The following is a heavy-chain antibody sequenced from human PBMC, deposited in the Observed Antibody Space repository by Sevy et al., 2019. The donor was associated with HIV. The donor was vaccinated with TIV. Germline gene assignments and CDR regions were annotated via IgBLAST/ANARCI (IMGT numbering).Heavy chain of an antibody. J-gene: IGHJ4*02. D-gene: IGHD6-6*01. CDR2: IHHSGIT. Sequence: SETLSLTCTVSGYYIRNGYHWAWVRHPPGKGLAWIGSIHHSGITHYNPSLKSRVIISVDTSKNQVSLELSSVTAADTAMYYCARDRKYPLYYFDYWGQGVLVTVSS. V-gene: IGHV4-38-2*02. CDR1: GYYIRNGYH. CDR3: ARDRKYPLYYFDY.